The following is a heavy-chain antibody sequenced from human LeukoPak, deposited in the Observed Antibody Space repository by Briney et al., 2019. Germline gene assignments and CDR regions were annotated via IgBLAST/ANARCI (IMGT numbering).Heavy chain of an antibody. CDR3: AREIDYSDYKNQIYYYYGMDV. J-gene: IGHJ6*02. Sequence: ASVKVSCKASGYTFTGYYMHWVRRAPGQGLEWMGRINPNSGGTNYAQKFQGRVTMTRDTSISTAYMELSRLRSDDTAVYYCAREIDYSDYKNQIYYYYGMDVWGQGTTVTVSS. CDR1: GYTFTGYY. CDR2: INPNSGGT. V-gene: IGHV1-2*06. D-gene: IGHD4-11*01.